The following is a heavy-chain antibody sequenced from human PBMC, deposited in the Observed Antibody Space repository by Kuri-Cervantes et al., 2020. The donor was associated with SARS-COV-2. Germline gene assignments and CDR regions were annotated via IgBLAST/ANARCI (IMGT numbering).Heavy chain of an antibody. CDR1: GFTFSSYS. CDR3: ARDPYSSSWYRYYYGMDV. Sequence: GGSLRLCCAASGFTFSSYSMNWVRQAPGKGLEWVSSISSSSSYIYYADSVKGRFTISRDNAKNSLYLQMNNLRAEDTAVYYCARDPYSSSWYRYYYGMDVWGQGTTVTVSS. V-gene: IGHV3-21*01. J-gene: IGHJ6*02. D-gene: IGHD6-13*01. CDR2: ISSSSSYI.